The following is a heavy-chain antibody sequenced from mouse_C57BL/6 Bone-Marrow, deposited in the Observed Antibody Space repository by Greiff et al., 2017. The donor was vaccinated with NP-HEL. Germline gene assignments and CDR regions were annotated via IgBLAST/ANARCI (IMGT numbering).Heavy chain of an antibody. CDR1: GYTFTSYW. CDR3: CLLPAY. Sequence: VKLMESGAELVKPGASVKLSCKASGYTFTSYWMHWVKQRPGQGLEWIGMIHPNSGSTNYNEKFKSKATLTVDKSASTAYMQLSSLTAEDSAVYYCCLLPAYWGQGTLVTVSA. V-gene: IGHV1-64*01. CDR2: IHPNSGST. J-gene: IGHJ3*01.